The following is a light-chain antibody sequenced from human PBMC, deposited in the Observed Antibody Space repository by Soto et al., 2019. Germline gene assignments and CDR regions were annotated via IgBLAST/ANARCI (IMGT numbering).Light chain of an antibody. J-gene: IGKJ2*01. V-gene: IGKV3-20*01. CDR2: GSS. CDR1: QSVSNKY. CDR3: QQDGSSPPYT. Sequence: EVVLTQSPGTLSLSPGERATLSCRASQSVSNKYLAWYQQKPGHAPRLLIFGSSDRATGIPDSFSGSGSGTDFTLTISRLEPEDFAVYYCQQDGSSPPYTFGQGTKLEIK.